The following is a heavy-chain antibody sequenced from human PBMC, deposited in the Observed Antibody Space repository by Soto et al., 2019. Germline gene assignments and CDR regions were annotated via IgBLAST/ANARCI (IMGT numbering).Heavy chain of an antibody. CDR2: IWYDGSNK. Sequence: PGGSPRLSCAASGFTFSSYGMHWVRQAPGKGLEWVAVIWYDGSNKYYADSVKGRFTISRDNSKNTLYLQMNSLRAEDTAVYYCARGRRGKGYCTNGVCYGAAYYGMDVWGQGTTVTVSS. CDR3: ARGRRGKGYCTNGVCYGAAYYGMDV. D-gene: IGHD2-8*01. V-gene: IGHV3-33*01. CDR1: GFTFSSYG. J-gene: IGHJ6*02.